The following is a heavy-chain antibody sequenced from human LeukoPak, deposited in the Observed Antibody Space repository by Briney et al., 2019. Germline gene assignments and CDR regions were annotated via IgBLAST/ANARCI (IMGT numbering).Heavy chain of an antibody. CDR3: ARVQYYYDIFEKYYFDY. CDR2: IYYSGST. J-gene: IGHJ4*02. V-gene: IGHV4-59*01. Sequence: SETLSLTCTVSGGSISSYYWSWIRQPPGKGLEWIGYIYYSGSTNYNPSLKSRVTISVDTSKNQFSLKLSSVTAADTAVYYCARVQYYYDIFEKYYFDYWGQGNLVTVSS. D-gene: IGHD3-22*01. CDR1: GGSISSYY.